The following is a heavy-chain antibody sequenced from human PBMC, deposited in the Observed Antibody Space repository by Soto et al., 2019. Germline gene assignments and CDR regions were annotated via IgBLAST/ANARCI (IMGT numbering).Heavy chain of an antibody. CDR3: ATVPRDSSGYYNWFDP. CDR1: GYTLTELS. Sequence: GASVKVSCKVSGYTLTELSMHWVRQAPGRGLEWMGGFDPEDGETIYAQKFQGRVTMTEDTSTDTAYMELSSLRSEDTAVYYCATVPRDSSGYYNWFDPWGQGTLVTVSS. V-gene: IGHV1-24*01. CDR2: FDPEDGET. D-gene: IGHD3-22*01. J-gene: IGHJ5*02.